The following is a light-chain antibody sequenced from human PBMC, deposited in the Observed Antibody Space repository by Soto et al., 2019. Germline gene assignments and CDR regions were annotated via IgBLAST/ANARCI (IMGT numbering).Light chain of an antibody. CDR2: ESS. J-gene: IGKJ3*01. CDR1: QSLRTS. Sequence: DIVLTQSPATLSLSPGERATLSCRASQSLRTSLAWYQQKAGQPPRLLIYESSTRATGIPARFSGSGSGTEFTLTISSLEPEDFAVYYCQQRSNWPSFTFGPGTKVDIK. V-gene: IGKV3-11*01. CDR3: QQRSNWPSFT.